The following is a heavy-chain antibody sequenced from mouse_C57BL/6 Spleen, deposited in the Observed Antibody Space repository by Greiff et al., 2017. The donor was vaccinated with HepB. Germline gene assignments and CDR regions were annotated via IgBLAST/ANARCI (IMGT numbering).Heavy chain of an antibody. Sequence: EVMLVESGGGLVQPGGSLKLSCAASGFTFSDYYMYWVRQTPEKRLEWVAYISNGGGSTYYPDTVKGRFTISRDNDKNTLYLQMSRLKSEDTAMYYCARQVDDAIDYWGQGTSVTVSS. CDR2: ISNGGGST. J-gene: IGHJ4*01. D-gene: IGHD1-1*02. V-gene: IGHV5-12*01. CDR3: ARQVDDAIDY. CDR1: GFTFSDYY.